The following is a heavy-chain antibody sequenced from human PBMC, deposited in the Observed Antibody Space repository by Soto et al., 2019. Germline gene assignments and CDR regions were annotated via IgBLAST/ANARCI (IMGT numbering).Heavy chain of an antibody. D-gene: IGHD2-2*01. CDR2: IKSKTDGGTT. Sequence: GGSLRLSCAASGFTFSNAWMNWVRQAPGKGLEWVGRIKSKTDGGTTDYAAPVKGRFTISRDDSKNTLYLQMNSLKTEDTAVYYCTTGPILGYCSSTSCTSMDVWGQGTTVTVSS. CDR3: TTGPILGYCSSTSCTSMDV. V-gene: IGHV3-15*07. CDR1: GFTFSNAW. J-gene: IGHJ6*02.